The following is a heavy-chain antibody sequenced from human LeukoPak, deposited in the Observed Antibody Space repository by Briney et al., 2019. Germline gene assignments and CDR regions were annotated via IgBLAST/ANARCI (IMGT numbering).Heavy chain of an antibody. Sequence: ASVKVSCKASGYTLTGYYMHWVRQAPGQGLEWMGWINPNSGGTNYAQKFQGRVTMTRDTSISTAYMELSRLRSDDTAVYFCAREATYGVYAQDYWGQGTLVTVSS. D-gene: IGHD5/OR15-5a*01. CDR2: INPNSGGT. V-gene: IGHV1-2*02. CDR1: GYTLTGYY. J-gene: IGHJ4*02. CDR3: AREATYGVYAQDY.